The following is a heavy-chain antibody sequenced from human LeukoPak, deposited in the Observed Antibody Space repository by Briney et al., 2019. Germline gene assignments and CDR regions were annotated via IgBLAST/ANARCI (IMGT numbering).Heavy chain of an antibody. D-gene: IGHD2-2*01. J-gene: IGHJ3*02. CDR1: GGTLISYG. V-gene: IGHV1-69*06. Sequence: GASVKVSCKASGGTLISYGISGVRQAPGQGVEWMGGINPIFGTANYAQKFQGRVTITADKSTSTAYMELSSLIYEVTAVYYCAREWGPGVVVPAAKSYAFDIWGQGTMVTVSS. CDR3: AREWGPGVVVPAAKSYAFDI. CDR2: INPIFGTA.